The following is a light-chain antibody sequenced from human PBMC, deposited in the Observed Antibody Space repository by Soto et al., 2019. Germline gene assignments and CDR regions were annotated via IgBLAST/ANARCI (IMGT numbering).Light chain of an antibody. CDR1: QSITDW. CDR3: QYWDDYSWT. V-gene: IGKV1-5*03. CDR2: KAS. Sequence: DIQMTQSPSTLSASVGDRVTITCRASQSITDWLAWYQQKPGKAHKSMIYKASHLEDGVPSRFSGSGSGTEFTLPVSSVQPDDFATYYCQYWDDYSWTFGQGTKVEIK. J-gene: IGKJ1*01.